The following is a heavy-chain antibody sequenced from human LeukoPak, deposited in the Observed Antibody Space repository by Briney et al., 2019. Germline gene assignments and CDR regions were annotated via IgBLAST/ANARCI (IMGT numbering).Heavy chain of an antibody. D-gene: IGHD5-18*01. J-gene: IGHJ4*02. Sequence: GGSLRLSCAASGFTFSSYSMNWVRQAPGKGLEWVSYISSSSSTIYYADSVKGRFTISRDKSKNTLYLQMNSLRVEDTAVYYCAKESQRGYSYGYIRDYFDSWGQGTLVTVSS. V-gene: IGHV3-48*01. CDR2: ISSSSSTI. CDR1: GFTFSSYS. CDR3: AKESQRGYSYGYIRDYFDS.